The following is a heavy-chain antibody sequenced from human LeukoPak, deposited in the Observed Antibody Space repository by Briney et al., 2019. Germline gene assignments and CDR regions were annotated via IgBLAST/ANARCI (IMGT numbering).Heavy chain of an antibody. D-gene: IGHD1-26*01. V-gene: IGHV1-69*04. CDR1: GGTFSSYA. CDR3: ARDVRVGATISDY. J-gene: IGHJ4*02. Sequence: SVKVSCKASGGTFSSYAISWVRPAPGQGLEWMGRIIPILGIANYAQKFQGRVTITADKSTSTAYMELSSLRSEDTAVYYCARDVRVGATISDYWGQGTLVTVSS. CDR2: IIPILGIA.